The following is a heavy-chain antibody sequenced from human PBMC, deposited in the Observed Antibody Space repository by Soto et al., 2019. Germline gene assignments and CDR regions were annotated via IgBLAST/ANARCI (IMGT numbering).Heavy chain of an antibody. CDR1: GYSFTAYG. CDR3: ARDAPPPELRFLEWHNYDYNGMDV. Sequence: QVQVVQSGDEVKETGASVRVSCKTSGYSFTAYGISWVRQAPGQGLEWMGWISCYNGKTKYAQKVQGRVTMTTDTTTSTAYMEVRSLRSVDAAIYYCARDAPPPELRFLEWHNYDYNGMDVWGQGTTVTVSS. CDR2: ISCYNGKT. V-gene: IGHV1-18*01. J-gene: IGHJ6*02. D-gene: IGHD3-3*01.